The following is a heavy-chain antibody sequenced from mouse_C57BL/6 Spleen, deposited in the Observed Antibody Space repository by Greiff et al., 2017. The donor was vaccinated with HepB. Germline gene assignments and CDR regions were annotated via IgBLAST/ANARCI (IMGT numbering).Heavy chain of an antibody. CDR1: GYTFTSYW. D-gene: IGHD3-3*01. CDR3: ARRGGDRAFAY. J-gene: IGHJ3*01. V-gene: IGHV1-64*01. CDR2: IHPNSGST. Sequence: VQLQQPGAELVKPGASVKLSCKASGYTFTSYWMHWVKQRPGQGLEWIGMIHPNSGSTNYNEKFKSKATLTVDKSSSTAYMHISSLTSEDSAVYYCARRGGDRAFAYWGQGTLVTVSA.